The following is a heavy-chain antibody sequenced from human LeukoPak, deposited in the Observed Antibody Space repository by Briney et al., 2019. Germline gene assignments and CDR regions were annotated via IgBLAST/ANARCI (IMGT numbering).Heavy chain of an antibody. CDR3: ARDLLIAARTDY. D-gene: IGHD6-6*01. Sequence: PGGSLRLSCAASGFTFSTYVIHWVRQAPGKGLEWVAVISYDGSNKYYADSVKGRFTISRDNSKNTLYLQMSSLRAEDTAVYYCARDLLIAARTDYWGQGTLVTVSS. CDR1: GFTFSTYV. J-gene: IGHJ4*02. CDR2: ISYDGSNK. V-gene: IGHV3-30-3*01.